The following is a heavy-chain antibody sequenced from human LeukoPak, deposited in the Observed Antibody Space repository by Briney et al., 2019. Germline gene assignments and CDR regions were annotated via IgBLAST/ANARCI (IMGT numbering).Heavy chain of an antibody. CDR1: GGSIRSFY. D-gene: IGHD1-26*01. CDR2: MYYGGSP. V-gene: IGHV4-59*13. J-gene: IGHJ5*02. CDR3: VTGRYSYGWYNH. Sequence: SETLSLTCTVSGGSIRSFYWSWIRQPPGKGLEWIGYMYYGGSPNYNPSLKSRVITSLDTSKKQFSLKLNSVTTADTAVYYCVTGRYSYGWYNHWGQGILVIVSS.